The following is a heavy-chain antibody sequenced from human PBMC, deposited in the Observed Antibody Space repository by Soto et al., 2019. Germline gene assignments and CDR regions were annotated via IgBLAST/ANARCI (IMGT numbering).Heavy chain of an antibody. CDR3: ARDGVVPGVLVVAGNYYYYGMDV. CDR1: GFTFSSYG. Sequence: ESGGGVVQPGRSLRLSCAASGFTFSSYGMHWVRQAPGKGLEWVAVIWYDGSNKYYADSVKGRFTISRDNSKNTLYLQMNSLRAEDTAVYYCARDGVVPGVLVVAGNYYYYGMDVWGQGTTVTVSS. D-gene: IGHD6-19*01. V-gene: IGHV3-33*01. CDR2: IWYDGSNK. J-gene: IGHJ6*02.